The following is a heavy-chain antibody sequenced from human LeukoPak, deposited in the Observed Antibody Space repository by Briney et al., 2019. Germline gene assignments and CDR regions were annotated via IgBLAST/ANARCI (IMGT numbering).Heavy chain of an antibody. V-gene: IGHV3-74*01. CDR2: INSDGSTT. Sequence: GGSLRLSCAASGFTFSSYWMHWVRQAPGKGLVWVSRINSDGSTTNYADYVKGRFTISRDNAKNTLYLQMNSLRAEDTAVYYCARGGAHRFDYWGQGTLVTVSS. D-gene: IGHD5-12*01. CDR1: GFTFSSYW. J-gene: IGHJ4*02. CDR3: ARGGAHRFDY.